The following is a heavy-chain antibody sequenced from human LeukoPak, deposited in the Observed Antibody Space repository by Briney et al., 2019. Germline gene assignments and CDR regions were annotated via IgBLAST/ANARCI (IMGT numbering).Heavy chain of an antibody. CDR3: ARHLAAATSAFDY. CDR2: TCYSGST. Sequence: SETLSLTCAVSGGSITSYCCSWIRQPPGKGLEWIGYTCYSGSTNYNPSLKSRITISVDPSKNHFSLKVNSVTTADTALYYCARHLAAATSAFDYWGRGTLVTVSS. V-gene: IGHV4-59*01. CDR1: GGSITSYC. J-gene: IGHJ4*02. D-gene: IGHD6-13*01.